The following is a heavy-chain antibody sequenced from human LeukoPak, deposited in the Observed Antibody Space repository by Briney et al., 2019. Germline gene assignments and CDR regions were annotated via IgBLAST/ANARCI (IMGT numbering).Heavy chain of an antibody. D-gene: IGHD6-19*01. Sequence: SETLSLTCAVYGGSFSGYYWSWIRQPPGKGLEWIGYIYYSGSTNYNPSLKSRVTISVDTSKNQFSLKLSSVTAADTAVYYCARGFGSGWYGPFDYWGQGTLVTVSS. CDR2: IYYSGST. V-gene: IGHV4-59*01. CDR1: GGSFSGYY. J-gene: IGHJ4*02. CDR3: ARGFGSGWYGPFDY.